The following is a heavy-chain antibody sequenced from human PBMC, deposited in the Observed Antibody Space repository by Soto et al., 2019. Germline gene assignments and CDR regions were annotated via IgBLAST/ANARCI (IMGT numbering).Heavy chain of an antibody. CDR2: ISAYNGNT. V-gene: IGHV1-18*04. CDR3: AKDVAARGIFGY. CDR1: GYTFTSYG. Sequence: QVQLLQPGAEVKKPGASVKVSCKASGYTFTSYGISWVRQAPGTGLEWMGGISAYNGNTNYAQKLQGRVNMTTGTSTSTAYMALRSLRTADTAVYYWAKDVAARGIFGYWGQGTLVTVSS. J-gene: IGHJ4*02. D-gene: IGHD6-19*01.